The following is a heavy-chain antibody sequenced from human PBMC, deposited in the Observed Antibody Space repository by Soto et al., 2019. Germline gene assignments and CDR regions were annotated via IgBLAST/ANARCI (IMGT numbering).Heavy chain of an antibody. V-gene: IGHV2-5*02. CDR2: IYWDDYK. Sequence: QITLKESGPALVKPTQTLTLTCTFSGFSLSTSGVGVGWIRQPPGEALEWLALIYWDDYKHFSPSLESRLTLPKDTPKNQVVLTMTNIGPVGNAKYHSGDKGGGDRILDYWGQGTLVTVSS. D-gene: IGHD3-16*01. CDR1: GFSLSTSGVG. CDR3: GDKGGGDRILDY. J-gene: IGHJ4*02.